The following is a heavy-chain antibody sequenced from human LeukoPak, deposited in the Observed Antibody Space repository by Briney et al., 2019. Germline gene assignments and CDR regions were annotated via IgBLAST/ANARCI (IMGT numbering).Heavy chain of an antibody. J-gene: IGHJ3*02. CDR3: VRDDFWSGYWDAFDI. D-gene: IGHD3-3*01. CDR2: ISSSSSYI. CDR1: GFTFSSYS. V-gene: IGHV3-21*01. Sequence: GGSLRLSYAASGFTFSSYSMNWVRQAPGKGLEWVSSISSSSSYIYYADSVKVRFTISRDNAKNSLYLQMNSLRAEDTAVYYCVRDDFWSGYWDAFDIWGQGTMVTVSS.